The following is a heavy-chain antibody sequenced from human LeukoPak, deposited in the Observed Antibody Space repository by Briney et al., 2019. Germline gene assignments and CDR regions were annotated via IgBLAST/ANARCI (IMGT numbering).Heavy chain of an antibody. CDR1: GYTFTIHY. V-gene: IGHV1-46*01. CDR2: INPSSGST. J-gene: IGHJ4*02. D-gene: IGHD3-3*01. CDR3: AATGASGFVGNFWSGPLDF. Sequence: GASVKVSCRASGYTFTIHYIHWVRHAPGQGLEWMGIINPSSGSTSYPQKFQGRVTMTRDTSKSTVYMELSSLRSEDTAVYYCAATGASGFVGNFWSGPLDFWGQGTLVTVSS.